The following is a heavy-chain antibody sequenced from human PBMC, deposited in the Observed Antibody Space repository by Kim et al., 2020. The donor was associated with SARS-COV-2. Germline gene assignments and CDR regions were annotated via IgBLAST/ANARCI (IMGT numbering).Heavy chain of an antibody. CDR2: LNAGNGNT. Sequence: ASVKVSCKASGYTFTSYAMHWVRQAPGQRLEWMGWLNAGNGNTKYSQKFQGRVTITRDTSASTAYMELSSLRSEDTAVYYCARVHKSMPNYYDSSGYYYDYWGQGPLVTVSS. D-gene: IGHD3-22*01. CDR3: ARVHKSMPNYYDSSGYYYDY. V-gene: IGHV1-3*01. J-gene: IGHJ4*02. CDR1: GYTFTSYA.